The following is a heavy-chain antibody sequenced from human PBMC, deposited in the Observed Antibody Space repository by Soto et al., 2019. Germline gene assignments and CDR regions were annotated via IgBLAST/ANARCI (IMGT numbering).Heavy chain of an antibody. CDR3: ARGGLAKYYYYYYGMDV. J-gene: IGHJ6*02. CDR1: GFTFSSYG. D-gene: IGHD6-19*01. CDR2: IWYDGSNK. V-gene: IGHV3-33*01. Sequence: GGSLRLSCAASGFTFSSYGMHWVRQAPGKGLEWVAVIWYDGSNKYYADSVKGRFTISRDNSKNTLYLQMNGLRAEDTAVYYCARGGLAKYYYYYYGMDVWGQGTTVTVSS.